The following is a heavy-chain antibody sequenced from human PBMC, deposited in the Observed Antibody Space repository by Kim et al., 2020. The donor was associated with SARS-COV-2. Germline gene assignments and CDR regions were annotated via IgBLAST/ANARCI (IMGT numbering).Heavy chain of an antibody. D-gene: IGHD2-2*01. J-gene: IGHJ6*02. CDR3: ARDTSDYYGMDV. Sequence: GGSLRLSCAASGFTFSSYGMRWVRQAPGKGLEWVAVIWCSGSNKYYADSVKGRFTISRDNSKNTLYLQMNSLRAEDTAVYYCARDTSDYYGMDVWGQGTTVTVSS. V-gene: IGHV3-33*01. CDR2: IWCSGSNK. CDR1: GFTFSSYG.